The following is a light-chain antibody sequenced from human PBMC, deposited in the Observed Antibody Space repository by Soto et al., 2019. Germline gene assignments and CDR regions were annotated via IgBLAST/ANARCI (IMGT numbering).Light chain of an antibody. CDR1: FSNIGTNT. Sequence: QAVVTQPPSASGTPGQRVTISCSGSFSNIGTNTVIWYQQLPGTAPKLLIYSNNQRPSGVRDRFSGSKSGTSASLAISGLQSEEEADYYCESWDVSLVVFGGGTQLTVL. V-gene: IGLV1-44*01. J-gene: IGLJ2*01. CDR2: SNN. CDR3: ESWDVSLVV.